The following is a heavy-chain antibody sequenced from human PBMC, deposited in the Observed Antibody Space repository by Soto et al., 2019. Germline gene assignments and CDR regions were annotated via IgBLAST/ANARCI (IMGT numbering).Heavy chain of an antibody. CDR3: ARTLYSSSWYPSPVDY. CDR1: GGSFSGFY. J-gene: IGHJ4*02. D-gene: IGHD6-13*01. Sequence: QVQLQQWGAGLLKPSETLSLTCAVYGGSFSGFYWSWIRQPPGKGLEWIGEINHSGSTNYNPSLKSRVTISVDTSKNQFSLKLSSVTAADTAVYYCARTLYSSSWYPSPVDYWGQGTLVTVSS. CDR2: INHSGST. V-gene: IGHV4-34*01.